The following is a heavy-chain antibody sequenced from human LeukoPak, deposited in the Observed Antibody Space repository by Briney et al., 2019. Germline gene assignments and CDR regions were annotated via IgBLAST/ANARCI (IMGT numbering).Heavy chain of an antibody. Sequence: GGSLRLSCVASGFTFSDYIMCWVRQAPGKGLEWVSGISGDGDHTYYADSVKGRFTISRDNSKNTLSLQMSGLRAEDTAIYYCAKPATISPRDYWGQGTLVTVSS. J-gene: IGHJ4*02. D-gene: IGHD4/OR15-4a*01. CDR1: GFTFSDYI. V-gene: IGHV3-23*01. CDR3: AKPATISPRDY. CDR2: ISGDGDHT.